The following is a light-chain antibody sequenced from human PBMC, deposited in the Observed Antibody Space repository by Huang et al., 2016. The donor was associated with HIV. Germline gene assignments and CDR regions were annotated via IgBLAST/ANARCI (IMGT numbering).Light chain of an antibody. J-gene: IGKJ2*01. Sequence: EIVLTQSPATLSLSPGDRAPLSCRANQSISDFLAWYQQKPGQPPRLLIEDASHRATGIPDRFSGSGSGTDFTLTIRSLEPEDFAVYYCHQRSDWLYTFGQGTKLEIK. CDR1: QSISDF. V-gene: IGKV3-11*01. CDR3: HQRSDWLYT. CDR2: DAS.